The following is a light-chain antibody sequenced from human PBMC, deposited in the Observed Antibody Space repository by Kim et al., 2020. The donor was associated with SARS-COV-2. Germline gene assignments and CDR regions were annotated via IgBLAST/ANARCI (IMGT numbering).Light chain of an antibody. Sequence: GQSVPISCTVTSSDVGGYNYVSWYQQHPGKAPKLMIYDVSKRPSGVPDRFSGSKSGNTASLTISGLQAEDEADYYCCSYAGSYTWVFGGGTQLTVL. CDR1: SSDVGGYNY. CDR3: CSYAGSYTWV. J-gene: IGLJ3*02. CDR2: DVS. V-gene: IGLV2-11*01.